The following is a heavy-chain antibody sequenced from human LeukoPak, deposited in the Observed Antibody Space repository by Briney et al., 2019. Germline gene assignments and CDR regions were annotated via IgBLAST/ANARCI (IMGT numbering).Heavy chain of an antibody. J-gene: IGHJ4*02. D-gene: IGHD6-19*01. CDR3: ARLSTAGYSSGWYPGY. CDR1: GGSIISYY. V-gene: IGHV4-59*05. CDR2: IHYSGST. Sequence: PSETLSLTCTVSGGSIISYYWSWIRQPPGKGLEWIGSIHYSGSTYYNPSLKSRVTISVDTSKNQFSLKLSSVTAADTAVYYCARLSTAGYSSGWYPGYWGQGTLVTVSS.